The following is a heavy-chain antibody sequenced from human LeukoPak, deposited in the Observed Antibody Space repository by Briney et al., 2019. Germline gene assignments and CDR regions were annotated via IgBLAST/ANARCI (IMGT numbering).Heavy chain of an antibody. D-gene: IGHD6-19*01. CDR2: IYYSGST. CDR3: AREGYSSGFVDY. V-gene: IGHV4-59*01. J-gene: IGHJ4*02. CDR1: GGSISSYY. Sequence: SETLSLTCTVSGGSISSYYWSWIRQPPGKGLEWIGYIYYSGSTNYNPSLKSRVTISVDTSKNQFSLKLSSVTAADTAVYYCAREGYSSGFVDYWGQGTLVTVSS.